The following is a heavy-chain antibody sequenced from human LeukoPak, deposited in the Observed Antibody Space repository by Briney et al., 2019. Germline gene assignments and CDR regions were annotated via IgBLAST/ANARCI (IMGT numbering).Heavy chain of an antibody. V-gene: IGHV1-2*02. CDR3: ARGSSGSYFSWLDP. J-gene: IGHJ5*02. CDR1: GYTFTGYY. D-gene: IGHD3-10*01. CDR2: INPNSGGT. Sequence: ASVKVSCKASGYTFTGYYIHWVRQVPGQGLECVGWINPNSGGTNYAQKFQGRVTMTRDTSISTAYMELSRLRSDDTAVYYCARGSSGSYFSWLDPWGQGTLVTVSS.